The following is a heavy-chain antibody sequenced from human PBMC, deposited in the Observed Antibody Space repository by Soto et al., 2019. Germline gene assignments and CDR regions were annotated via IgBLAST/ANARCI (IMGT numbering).Heavy chain of an antibody. V-gene: IGHV1-3*01. CDR3: ARDSSGWTDYYYYCGMDV. CDR1: GYTFTSYA. D-gene: IGHD6-19*01. Sequence: ASVKVSCKASGYTFTSYAMHWVRQAPGQRLEWMGWINAGNGNTKYSQKFQGRVTITRDTSASTAYMELSSLRSEDTAVYYCARDSSGWTDYYYYCGMDVWGQGTTVTVSS. CDR2: INAGNGNT. J-gene: IGHJ6*02.